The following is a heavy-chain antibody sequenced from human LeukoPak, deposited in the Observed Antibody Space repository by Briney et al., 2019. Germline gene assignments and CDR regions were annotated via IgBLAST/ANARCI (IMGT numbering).Heavy chain of an antibody. D-gene: IGHD3-22*01. CDR3: AGDRSDSSGYPKRAYYFDY. Sequence: SETLSLTCTVSGGSISSYYWSWIRQPPSKGLELIGDIYYSGSTNYNPSLNSRVTISVDTSKNQFSLKLSSVTAADTAVYYCAGDRSDSSGYPKRAYYFDYWGQGTLVTVSS. CDR2: IYYSGST. CDR1: GGSISSYY. J-gene: IGHJ4*02. V-gene: IGHV4-59*01.